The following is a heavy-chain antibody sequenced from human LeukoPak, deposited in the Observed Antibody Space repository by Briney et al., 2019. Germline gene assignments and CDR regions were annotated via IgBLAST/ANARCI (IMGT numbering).Heavy chain of an antibody. CDR1: GGSIRSGSYY. D-gene: IGHD1-14*01. CDR3: ARDGTRRYVDV. J-gene: IGHJ6*03. CDR2: IYTSGST. V-gene: IGHV4-61*02. Sequence: PSLTLSLTXTVSGGSIRSGSYYWSWIRQPAGKGLEWIGRIYTSGSTNYNPSLKSRVTISVDTSKNQFSLKLSSVTAADTAVYYCARDGTRRYVDVWGKGTTVTVSS.